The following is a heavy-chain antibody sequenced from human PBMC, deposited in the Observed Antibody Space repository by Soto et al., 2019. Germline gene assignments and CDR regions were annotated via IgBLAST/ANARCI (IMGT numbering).Heavy chain of an antibody. Sequence: PSETLSLTCAVYGGSFSGYYWSWIRQPPGKGLEWIGEINHSGSTNYNPSLKSRVTISVDTSKNQFSLKLSSVTAADTAVYYCARGRGYLTTFFLYYFDYWGQGTLVTVSS. CDR2: INHSGST. CDR1: GGSFSGYY. D-gene: IGHD3-16*01. V-gene: IGHV4-34*01. CDR3: ARGRGYLTTFFLYYFDY. J-gene: IGHJ4*02.